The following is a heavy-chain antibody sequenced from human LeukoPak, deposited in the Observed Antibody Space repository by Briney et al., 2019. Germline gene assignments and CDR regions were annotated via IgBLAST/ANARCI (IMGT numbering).Heavy chain of an antibody. V-gene: IGHV1-8*01. CDR3: ARGNIVVVPAAMGYYYYYMDV. D-gene: IGHD2-2*01. CDR2: MNPNSGNT. Sequence: GASVKVSCKASGYTFTSYDINWVRQATGQGLEWMGWMNPNSGNTGYAQKFQGRVTMTRNTSISTAYMELSSLRSEDPAVYYCARGNIVVVPAAMGYYYYYMDVWGKGTTVTVSS. CDR1: GYTFTSYD. J-gene: IGHJ6*03.